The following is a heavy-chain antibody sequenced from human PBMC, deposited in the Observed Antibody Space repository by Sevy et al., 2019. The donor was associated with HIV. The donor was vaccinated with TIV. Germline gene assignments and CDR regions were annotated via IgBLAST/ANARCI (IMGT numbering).Heavy chain of an antibody. J-gene: IGHJ4*02. V-gene: IGHV3-48*03. CDR2: IVRTGSPI. CDR3: ARGLGYYDSINYCLFAY. Sequence: GGSLRLSCAASGFPFSTYEMHWVRQAPGKGLEWISYIVRTGSPIYYADSVKGGFTIPRDNAKHSLYLQINTLRVEDTAVYYCARGLGYYDSINYCLFAYWGQGALVTVSS. CDR1: GFPFSTYE. D-gene: IGHD3-22*01.